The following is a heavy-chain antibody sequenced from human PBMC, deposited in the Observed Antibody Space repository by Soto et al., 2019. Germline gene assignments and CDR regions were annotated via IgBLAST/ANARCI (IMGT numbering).Heavy chain of an antibody. CDR1: GYTFTSYG. V-gene: IGHV1-18*01. D-gene: IGHD2-15*01. CDR3: ARERLGCSGGSCYSDARDY. Sequence: QVQLVQSGAEVKKAGASVKVSCKASGYTFTSYGISWVRQAPGQGLEWMGWISAYNGNTNYAQKLQGRVTMTTDTSTSTAYMELRSLRSDDTAVYYCARERLGCSGGSCYSDARDYWGQGTLVTVSS. CDR2: ISAYNGNT. J-gene: IGHJ4*02.